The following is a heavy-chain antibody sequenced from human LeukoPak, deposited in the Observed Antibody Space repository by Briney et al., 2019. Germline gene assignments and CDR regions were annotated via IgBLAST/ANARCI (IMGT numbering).Heavy chain of an antibody. CDR3: ARGKSNSGSYLKGSFDY. CDR2: IRPSGDNT. Sequence: PGGSLRLSCAASGFTFSSYDMTWVRQAPGRGLEWVSSIRPSGDNTYYGDSVKGRFTISRDNSKNTLYLQMNSLRAEDTAVYYCARGKSNSGSYLKGSFDYWGQGTLVTVSS. D-gene: IGHD1-26*01. J-gene: IGHJ4*02. CDR1: GFTFSSYD. V-gene: IGHV3-23*01.